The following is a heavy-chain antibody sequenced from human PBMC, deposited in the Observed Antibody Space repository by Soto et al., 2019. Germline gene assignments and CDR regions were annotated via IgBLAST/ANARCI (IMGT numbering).Heavy chain of an antibody. Sequence: QVQLVESGGGLVKPGGSLRLSCAASGFTFSDYYMSWIRQAPGKGLEWVSYISSSGSTIYYADSVKGRFSISRDNAKNSLYLQMNSLGGEDTAVGFCAESYSSFKYNWFDPWGQGTLVTVCS. V-gene: IGHV3-11*01. J-gene: IGHJ5*02. CDR3: AESYSSFKYNWFDP. CDR2: ISSSGSTI. D-gene: IGHD6-6*01. CDR1: GFTFSDYY.